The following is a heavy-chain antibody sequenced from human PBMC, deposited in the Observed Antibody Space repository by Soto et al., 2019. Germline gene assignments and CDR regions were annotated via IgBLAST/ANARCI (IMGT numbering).Heavy chain of an antibody. CDR3: TRDASRDSSARGWFAP. V-gene: IGHV3-21*01. Sequence: GGSLRLSCAASGFTFRSFTMNWVRQAPGKGLEWVSTISSNSAYIYYTDALRGRFTISRDNAKNSLHLQMNSLRAEDTAVYYCTRDASRDSSARGWFAPWGPGTLVTVSS. CDR1: GFTFRSFT. CDR2: ISSNSAYI. D-gene: IGHD6-13*01. J-gene: IGHJ5*02.